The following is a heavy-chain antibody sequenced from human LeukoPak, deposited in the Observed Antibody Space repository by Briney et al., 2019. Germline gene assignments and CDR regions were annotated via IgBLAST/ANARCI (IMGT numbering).Heavy chain of an antibody. CDR1: GYTFTGYY. Sequence: GASVKVSCKASGYTFTGYYMHWVRQAPGQGLEWMGWINPNSGGTNYAQKFQGRVTMTRDTSISTAYMELSRLRSDDTAVYYCARVGGVLWFGSLGGQTGWFDPWGQGTLVTVSS. D-gene: IGHD3-10*01. J-gene: IGHJ5*02. V-gene: IGHV1-2*02. CDR2: INPNSGGT. CDR3: ARVGGVLWFGSLGGQTGWFDP.